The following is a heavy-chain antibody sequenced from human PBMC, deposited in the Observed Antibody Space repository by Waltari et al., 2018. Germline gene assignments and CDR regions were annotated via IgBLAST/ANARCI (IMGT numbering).Heavy chain of an antibody. V-gene: IGHV1-2*02. CDR2: IVPHRGDT. J-gene: IGHJ4*02. CDR1: GYAFTAFY. D-gene: IGHD5-12*01. Sequence: HVQLVQSGAEVKRPGASVKVSCRSSGYAFTAFYIHWVRQAPGQGLVWMGWIVPHRGDTFFAPQFEGRITMTRDTSISTSFMDLSRLTSGDTAVYYCAREGNGYDFDFWGQGTLVTVSS. CDR3: AREGNGYDFDF.